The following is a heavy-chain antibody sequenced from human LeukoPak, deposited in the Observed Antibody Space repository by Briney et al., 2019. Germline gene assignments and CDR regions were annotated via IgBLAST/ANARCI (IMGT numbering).Heavy chain of an antibody. Sequence: GGSLRLSCAASGFTFSSYAMSWVRQAPGKGLEWVSAISGSGGSTYYAGSVKGRFTISRDNSKNTLYLQMNSLRAEDTAVYYCSRSGYYDVLDYWGQGTLVTVSS. D-gene: IGHD3-3*01. CDR3: SRSGYYDVLDY. J-gene: IGHJ4*02. V-gene: IGHV3-23*01. CDR1: GFTFSSYA. CDR2: ISGSGGST.